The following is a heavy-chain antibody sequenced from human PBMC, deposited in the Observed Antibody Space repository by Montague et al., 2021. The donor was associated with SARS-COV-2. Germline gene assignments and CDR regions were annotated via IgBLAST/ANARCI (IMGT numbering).Heavy chain of an antibody. V-gene: IGHV4-34*01. CDR1: GGSFSNYY. D-gene: IGHD2-15*01. CDR3: ARQEPIVVVVAAARGWFDP. J-gene: IGHJ5*02. Sequence: SETLSLTCAISGGSFSNYYWSWIRQPPGEGLEWIGEVNQSGTTIYNPSVKSRVTISVDTSKNQFSLKLSSVTAADTAVYYCARQEPIVVVVAAARGWFDPWGQGTLVTVSS. CDR2: VNQSGTT.